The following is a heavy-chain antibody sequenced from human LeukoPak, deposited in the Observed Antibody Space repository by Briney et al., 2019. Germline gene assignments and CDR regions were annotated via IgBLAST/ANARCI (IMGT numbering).Heavy chain of an antibody. J-gene: IGHJ3*02. Sequence: GASVKVSCKASGGTFSSYAISWVRQAPGQGLEWMGGIIPIFGTANYAQKFQGRVTITADESTSTAYMELSSLRSEDTAVYYRARDTRPLDAFDIWGQGTMVTVSS. CDR1: GGTFSSYA. V-gene: IGHV1-69*13. CDR2: IIPIFGTA. D-gene: IGHD6-25*01. CDR3: ARDTRPLDAFDI.